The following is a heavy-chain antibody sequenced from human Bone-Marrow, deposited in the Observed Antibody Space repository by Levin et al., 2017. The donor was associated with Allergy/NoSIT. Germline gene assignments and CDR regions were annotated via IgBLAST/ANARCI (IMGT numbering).Heavy chain of an antibody. V-gene: IGHV3-30*18. CDR1: GFTFSSYG. D-gene: IGHD3-16*01. CDR2: ISYDGSNK. J-gene: IGHJ6*02. Sequence: GESLKISCAASGFTFSSYGMHWVRQAPGKGLEWVAVISYDGSNKYYADSVKGRFTISRDNSKNTLYLQMNSLRAEDTAVYYCAKAGFGGVNYYYGMDVWGQGTTVTVSS. CDR3: AKAGFGGVNYYYGMDV.